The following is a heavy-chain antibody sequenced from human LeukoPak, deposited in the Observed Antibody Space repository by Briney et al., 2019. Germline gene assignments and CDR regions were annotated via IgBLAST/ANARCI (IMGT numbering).Heavy chain of an antibody. CDR2: IYYSGST. Sequence: SETLSLTCTVSGGSISSSSYYWGWIRQPPGKGLEWIGSIYYSGSTYYNPSLKSRVTISVDTSKNQFSLKLSSVTAADTAVYYCARHDHGSYSNPFDYWGQGALVTVSS. CDR1: GGSISSSSYY. V-gene: IGHV4-39*01. CDR3: ARHDHGSYSNPFDY. D-gene: IGHD1-26*01. J-gene: IGHJ4*02.